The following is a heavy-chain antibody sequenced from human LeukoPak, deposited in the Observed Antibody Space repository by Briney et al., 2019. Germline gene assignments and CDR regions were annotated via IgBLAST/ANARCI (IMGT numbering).Heavy chain of an antibody. CDR3: ARVSYYDSSGYYTNRFDY. Sequence: GASVKVSCKASGYTFTGCYMHWVRQAPGQGLEWMGWINPNSGGTNYAQKFQGRVTMTRDTSISTAYMELSRLRSDDTAVYYCARVSYYDSSGYYTNRFDYWGQGTLVTVSS. V-gene: IGHV1-2*02. CDR2: INPNSGGT. D-gene: IGHD3-22*01. CDR1: GYTFTGCY. J-gene: IGHJ4*02.